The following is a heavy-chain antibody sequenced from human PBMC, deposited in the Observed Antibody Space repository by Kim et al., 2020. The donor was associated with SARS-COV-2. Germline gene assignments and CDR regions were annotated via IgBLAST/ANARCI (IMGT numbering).Heavy chain of an antibody. D-gene: IGHD5-18*01. CDR2: IYPGDSDT. CDR1: GYSFTSYW. CDR3: AGWPSGFSYGFWFDYFDY. V-gene: IGHV5-51*01. J-gene: IGHJ4*02. Sequence: GESLKISCKGSGYSFTSYWIGWVRQMPGKGLEWMGIIYPGDSDTRYSPSFQGPVTLSAAKSISTAYLQWSSLKASDTAMYYCAGWPSGFSYGFWFDYFDYWGQGTLVTVSS.